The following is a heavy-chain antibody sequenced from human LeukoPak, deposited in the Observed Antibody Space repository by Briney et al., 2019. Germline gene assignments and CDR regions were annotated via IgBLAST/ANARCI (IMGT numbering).Heavy chain of an antibody. CDR3: ARAGSTITMVRGPFDY. CDR2: ISAYNGTT. V-gene: IGHV1-18*01. J-gene: IGHJ4*02. D-gene: IGHD3-10*01. CDR1: GYTFTSCG. Sequence: GALVKHSCKASGYTFTSCGISWVRQAPGQGLEWMGWISAYNGTTNYAQKLQGRATMTTDTSTSTAYMELRSLRSDDTAVYYCARAGSTITMVRGPFDYWGQGTLVTVSS.